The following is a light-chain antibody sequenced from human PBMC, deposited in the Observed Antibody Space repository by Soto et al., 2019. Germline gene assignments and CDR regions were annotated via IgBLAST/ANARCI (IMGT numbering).Light chain of an antibody. Sequence: DIKMTQSPSSLSASVGDRVTITCRASQGISNYLAWYQQKPGKVPKLLIYAASTLQSGVPSRFSGSGSGTDFTLTISSLQPEDVATYYCQKYNSAPQWTFGQGTKVDIK. V-gene: IGKV1-27*01. J-gene: IGKJ1*01. CDR2: AAS. CDR1: QGISNY. CDR3: QKYNSAPQWT.